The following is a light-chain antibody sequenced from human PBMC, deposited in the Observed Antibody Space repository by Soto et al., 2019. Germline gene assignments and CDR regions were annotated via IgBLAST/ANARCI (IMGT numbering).Light chain of an antibody. J-gene: IGLJ2*01. CDR1: SSDVAYYNY. CDR2: DVG. Sequence: QSALTQPASVSGSPGQSITISCTGTSSDVAYYNYVSWYQQHPGKAPKLMIYDVGYRPSGVSNRFSGSKSGNTASLTISGLQAEDEADYYCSSYTTTNSVVFGGGTKVTVL. V-gene: IGLV2-14*01. CDR3: SSYTTTNSVV.